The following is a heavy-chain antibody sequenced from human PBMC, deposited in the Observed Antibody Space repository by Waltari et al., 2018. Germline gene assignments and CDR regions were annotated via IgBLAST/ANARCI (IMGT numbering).Heavy chain of an antibody. J-gene: IGHJ2*01. D-gene: IGHD3-16*01. V-gene: IGHV4-38-2*02. Sequence: QVQLQESGPGLVKPSETLSLTCAVSGYSISSGYSWGWIRQPPGKGLEWIGSIWHSGSIYYSPSLKSRVTLSVDTSRNQFSLKLTSLTAADTAVYFCARDLILGDTWYFDLWGRGTLVTVSS. CDR2: IWHSGSI. CDR1: GYSISSGYS. CDR3: ARDLILGDTWYFDL.